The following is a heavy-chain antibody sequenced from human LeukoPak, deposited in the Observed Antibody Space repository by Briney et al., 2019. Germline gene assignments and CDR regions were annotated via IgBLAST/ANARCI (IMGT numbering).Heavy chain of an antibody. Sequence: SETLSLTCTVSGGSISSGGYYWSRIRQHPGKGLEWIGYIYYSGSTYYNPSLKSRVTISVDTSKNQFSLKLSSVTVADTAVYFCARGIVLLDAFDIWGQGTMVTVSS. V-gene: IGHV4-31*03. CDR2: IYYSGST. J-gene: IGHJ3*02. CDR1: GGSISSGGYY. CDR3: ARGIVLLDAFDI. D-gene: IGHD3-22*01.